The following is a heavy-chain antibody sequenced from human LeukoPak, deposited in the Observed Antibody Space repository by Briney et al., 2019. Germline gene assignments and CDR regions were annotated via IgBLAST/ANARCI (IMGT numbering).Heavy chain of an antibody. CDR3: ARLFRTNSSRYFDY. V-gene: IGHV5-51*01. CDR2: IYPGDSNT. J-gene: IGHJ4*02. Sequence: GESLKISCEGSGYSFTNYWIGWVRQMPGKGLEWMGIIYPGDSNTKYSPSFQGQVTISADKSISTAYLQWSSLKASDTPMYYCARLFRTNSSRYFDYWGQGTLVTVSS. D-gene: IGHD6-6*01. CDR1: GYSFTNYW.